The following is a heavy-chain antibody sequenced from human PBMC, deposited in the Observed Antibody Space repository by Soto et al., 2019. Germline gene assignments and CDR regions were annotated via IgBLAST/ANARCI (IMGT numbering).Heavy chain of an antibody. Sequence: GSLRLSCAASGFTFSSYAMHWVRQAPGKGLEWVAVISYDGSNKYYADSVKGRFTISRDNSKNTLYLQMNSLRAEDTAVYYCARDFRAVAPLGAFDIWGQGTMVTVSS. CDR3: ARDFRAVAPLGAFDI. J-gene: IGHJ3*02. CDR2: ISYDGSNK. D-gene: IGHD6-19*01. V-gene: IGHV3-30-3*01. CDR1: GFTFSSYA.